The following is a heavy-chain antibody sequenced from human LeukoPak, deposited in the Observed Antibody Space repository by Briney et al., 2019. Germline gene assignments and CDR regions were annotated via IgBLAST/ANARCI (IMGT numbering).Heavy chain of an antibody. Sequence: GSSVKVSCKASGGTFSSYTISWVRQAPGQGLEWMGRIIPILGIANYAQKFQGRVTITADKSTSTAYMELSSLRSEDTAVYYCATTLRSESAFDIWGQGTMVTVSS. J-gene: IGHJ3*02. V-gene: IGHV1-69*02. CDR3: ATTLRSESAFDI. CDR2: IIPILGIA. CDR1: GGTFSSYT.